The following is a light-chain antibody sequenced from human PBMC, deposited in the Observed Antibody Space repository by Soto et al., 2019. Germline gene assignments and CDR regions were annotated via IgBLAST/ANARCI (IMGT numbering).Light chain of an antibody. CDR1: QRVSSY. V-gene: IGKV3-11*01. CDR3: QQRSNWPPYT. CDR2: DAS. Sequence: EIVLTQSPATLSLSPGERGTLSCRASQRVSSYLAWYQQKPGQAPRLLIYDASNRATGIPARFSGSGSGTDFTLTISSLEPEDFAVYYCQQRSNWPPYTFGQGTKLEIK. J-gene: IGKJ2*01.